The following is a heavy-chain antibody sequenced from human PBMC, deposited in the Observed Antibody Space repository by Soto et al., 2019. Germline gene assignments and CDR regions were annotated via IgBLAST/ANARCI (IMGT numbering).Heavy chain of an antibody. Sequence: QVQLVESGGGVVQPGRSLRLSCAASGFTFSSYAIHWVRQAPGKGLEWMAITSDDESRKYYGDSVRGRFTISRDNSKNTLYLQMNSLRDEDTALFYCARGAGSGSFLIDYWGQGTLVTVSS. CDR2: TSDDESRK. CDR1: GFTFSSYA. D-gene: IGHD1-26*01. V-gene: IGHV3-30*04. CDR3: ARGAGSGSFLIDY. J-gene: IGHJ4*02.